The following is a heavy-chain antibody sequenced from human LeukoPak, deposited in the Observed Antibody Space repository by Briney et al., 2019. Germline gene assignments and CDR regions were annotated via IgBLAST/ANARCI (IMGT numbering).Heavy chain of an antibody. CDR3: AREDQATVSEVGFDY. V-gene: IGHV3-30*02. Sequence: GGSLRLSCAASGFIFSSYGMHWVRQAPGKGLEWVAFIRSDGGNKYYTDSVKGRFTISRDNAENSLYLQMNSLRAEDTAVYYCAREDQATVSEVGFDYWGQGTLVTVSS. CDR1: GFIFSSYG. CDR2: IRSDGGNK. J-gene: IGHJ4*02. D-gene: IGHD4-11*01.